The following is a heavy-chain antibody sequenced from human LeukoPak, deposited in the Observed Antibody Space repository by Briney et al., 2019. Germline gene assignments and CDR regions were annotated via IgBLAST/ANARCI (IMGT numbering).Heavy chain of an antibody. CDR3: ARCIAETWWYFDL. D-gene: IGHD6-13*01. Sequence: SETLSLTCTVSGGSISSGSYYWSWIRQPAGKGLEWIGRIYTSGSTNYNPSLKSRVTISVDTSKNQFSLKLSSVTAADTAVHYCARCIAETWWYFDLWGRGTLVTVSS. J-gene: IGHJ2*01. V-gene: IGHV4-61*02. CDR2: IYTSGST. CDR1: GGSISSGSYY.